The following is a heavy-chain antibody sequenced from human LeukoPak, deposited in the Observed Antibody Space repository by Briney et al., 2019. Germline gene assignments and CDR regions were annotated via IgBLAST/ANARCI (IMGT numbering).Heavy chain of an antibody. CDR2: ISAYNGNT. CDR1: GYTFTSYG. D-gene: IGHD3-10*01. Sequence: ASVKVSCKASGYTFTSYGISWVRQAPGQGLEWMGWISAYNGNTNYAQKLQGRVTMTTDTSTSTAYMELRSLRSDDTAVYYCARSRDYYGLGSSPPDYWGQGTLVTVSS. V-gene: IGHV1-18*04. CDR3: ARSRDYYGLGSSPPDY. J-gene: IGHJ4*02.